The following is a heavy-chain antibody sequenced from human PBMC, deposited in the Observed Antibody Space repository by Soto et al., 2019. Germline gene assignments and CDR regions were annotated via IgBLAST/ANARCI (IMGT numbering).Heavy chain of an antibody. CDR1: GAPISGHF. CDR3: ARAPRGNYGYPSYFDY. D-gene: IGHD3-10*01. CDR2: IYNSVS. V-gene: IGHV4-59*11. J-gene: IGHJ4*02. Sequence: PSETLSLTCTVSGAPISGHFWSWIRQPPGQGLEWIAYIYNSVSDYNPSLQSRVTISVDTSKNQFSLKLSSVTAADTAVYYCARAPRGNYGYPSYFDYWGQGTLVTVS.